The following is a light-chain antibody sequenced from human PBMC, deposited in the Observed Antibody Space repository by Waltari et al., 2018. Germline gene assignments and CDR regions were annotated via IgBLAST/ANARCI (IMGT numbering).Light chain of an antibody. J-gene: IGKJ1*01. V-gene: IGKV3-20*01. Sequence: EIVLTQSTGTLSLSPGDRATLSCRASQSASSSYLAWYQQKPGQAPRLLIYGASSRATGIPDRFSGSGSGTDFTLTISRLEPEDFAVYYCQQYGSSWTFGQGTKVEIK. CDR2: GAS. CDR3: QQYGSSWT. CDR1: QSASSSY.